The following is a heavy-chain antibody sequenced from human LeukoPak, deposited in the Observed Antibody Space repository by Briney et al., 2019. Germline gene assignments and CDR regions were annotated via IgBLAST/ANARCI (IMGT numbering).Heavy chain of an antibody. V-gene: IGHV4-4*07. Sequence: PETLSLTCTVSGGSISSYYWSWIRQPAGKGLEWIGRIYTSGSTNYNPSLKSRVTMSVDTSKNQFSLKLSSVTAADTAVYYCARDKGVDYDFWSGYYSRFDYWGQGTLVTVSS. CDR3: ARDKGVDYDFWSGYYSRFDY. D-gene: IGHD3-3*01. J-gene: IGHJ4*02. CDR1: GGSISSYY. CDR2: IYTSGST.